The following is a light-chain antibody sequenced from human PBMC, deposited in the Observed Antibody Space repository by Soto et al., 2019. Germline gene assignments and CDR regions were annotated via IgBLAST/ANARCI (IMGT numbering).Light chain of an antibody. CDR3: QQYGSSVT. Sequence: DIVLTQSPGTLSLSPGERATLSCRASQSVRSRYLAWYQQKAGQAPRLLIYDASRKATGIPERFSGSGSGTDFTLTTSRLEPEDFAVYYCQQYGSSVTCGGGTKVEIK. V-gene: IGKV3-20*01. J-gene: IGKJ4*01. CDR1: QSVRSRY. CDR2: DAS.